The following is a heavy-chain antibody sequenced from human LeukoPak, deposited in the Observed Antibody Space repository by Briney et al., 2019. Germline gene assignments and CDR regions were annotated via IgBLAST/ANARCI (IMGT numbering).Heavy chain of an antibody. J-gene: IGHJ3*02. D-gene: IGHD4-23*01. CDR2: IYYGGTT. Sequence: SDTLSLICTLSGGPIRTYYWIWIRQPPAKGLEWIGYIYYGGTTNYNPALKSRVTISADTSKNHFSLTVSAVTAADTAVYYCAALNYGGKSNDAFDIWGQGTMVTVSS. CDR1: GGPIRTYY. CDR3: AALNYGGKSNDAFDI. V-gene: IGHV4-59*07.